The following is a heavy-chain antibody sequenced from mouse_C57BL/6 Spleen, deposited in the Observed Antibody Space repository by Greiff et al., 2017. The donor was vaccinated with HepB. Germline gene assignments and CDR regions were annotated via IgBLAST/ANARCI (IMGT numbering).Heavy chain of an antibody. Sequence: VKLQESGAELVRPGASVTLSCKASGYTFTDYEMHWVKQTPVHGLEWIGAIDPETGGTAYNQKFKGKAILTADKSSSTAYMELRSLTSEDSAVYYCTRGPTVGTLYFDYWGQGTTLTVSS. V-gene: IGHV1-15*01. D-gene: IGHD1-1*01. CDR1: GYTFTDYE. CDR2: IDPETGGT. J-gene: IGHJ2*01. CDR3: TRGPTVGTLYFDY.